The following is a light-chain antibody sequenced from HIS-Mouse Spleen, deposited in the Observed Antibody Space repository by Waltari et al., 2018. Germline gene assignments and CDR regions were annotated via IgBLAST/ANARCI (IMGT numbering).Light chain of an antibody. V-gene: IGLV2-23*01. J-gene: IGLJ1*01. Sequence: QSALTQPASVSGSPGQSITLSCTGTSSEVGGYNLVSWYQQHPGKAPKLMIYEGSKRPSGVSNRFSGSKSGNTASLTISGLQAEDEADYYCCSYAGSSTYVFGTGTKVTVL. CDR1: SSEVGGYNL. CDR3: CSYAGSSTYV. CDR2: EGS.